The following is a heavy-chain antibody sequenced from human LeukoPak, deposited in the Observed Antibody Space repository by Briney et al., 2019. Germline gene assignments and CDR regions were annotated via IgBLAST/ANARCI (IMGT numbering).Heavy chain of an antibody. CDR2: TYYRSKWYN. V-gene: IGHV6-1*01. CDR1: GDSVSSNSAA. CDR3: ARDNRDHIAVAGRRGYYYYGMDV. J-gene: IGHJ6*02. Sequence: SQTLSLTCAISGDSVSSNSAAWNWIRQSPSRGLEWLGRTYYRSKWYNDYAVSVKSRITINPDTSKNQFSLQLNSMTPEDTAVYYCARDNRDHIAVAGRRGYYYYGMDVWGQGTTVTVSS. D-gene: IGHD6-19*01.